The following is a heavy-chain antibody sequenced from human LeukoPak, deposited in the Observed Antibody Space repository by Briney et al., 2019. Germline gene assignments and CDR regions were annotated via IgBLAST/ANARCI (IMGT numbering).Heavy chain of an antibody. CDR1: GGSISSGSYY. D-gene: IGHD5-18*01. Sequence: SETLSLTCSVSGGSISSGSYYWSWIRQPAGKGLEWIGRIYTSGNTNHNPSLKSRVTISVDTSKNQFSLELSSVTAADTAVYYCARDRDTYGMDVWGQGTTVTVSS. V-gene: IGHV4-61*02. J-gene: IGHJ6*02. CDR2: IYTSGNT. CDR3: ARDRDTYGMDV.